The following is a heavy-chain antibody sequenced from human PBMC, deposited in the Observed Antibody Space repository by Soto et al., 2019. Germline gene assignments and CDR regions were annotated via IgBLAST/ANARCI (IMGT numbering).Heavy chain of an antibody. J-gene: IGHJ4*02. CDR2: IIPIFDTS. D-gene: IGHD5-12*01. V-gene: IGHV1-69*06. Sequence: GASVKVSCKASGGTLSNYAISWVRQGPGQGLEWMGDIIPIFDTSHYAQKFQGRVTITADKSTTTVYMELSSLRSDDTAVYYCASGYDSTASLDFWGQGTLVTVSS. CDR1: GGTLSNYA. CDR3: ASGYDSTASLDF.